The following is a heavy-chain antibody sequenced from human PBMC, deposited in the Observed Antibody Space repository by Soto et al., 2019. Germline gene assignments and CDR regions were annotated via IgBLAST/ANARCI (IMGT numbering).Heavy chain of an antibody. CDR3: AKLAGYCSGNSCHGDYAMDV. CDR1: GGSISSKSYS. CDR2: FYYSENT. Sequence: SETLSLTCSVSGGSISSKSYSWGWIRQPPGKGLEWIGTFYYSENTYYNPSLRSRVTISVDTSKNQFSLKLSSVTAADTAVYYCAKLAGYCSGNSCHGDYAMDVWGQGTTVTVSS. D-gene: IGHD2-2*01. J-gene: IGHJ6*02. V-gene: IGHV4-39*01.